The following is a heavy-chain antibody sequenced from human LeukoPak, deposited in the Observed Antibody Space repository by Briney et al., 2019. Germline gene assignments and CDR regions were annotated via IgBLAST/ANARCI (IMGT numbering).Heavy chain of an antibody. CDR2: IYSSGST. D-gene: IGHD4-11*01. J-gene: IGHJ5*02. Sequence: PSETLSLACTVSGGSINSGTLSWSWIRQPAGKGLEWIGHIYSSGSTNYNPSLKSRVTMSLDMSKNQFSLNLRSVTAADTAVYYCAAGRTTVSDNWFDPWGQGTLVTVSS. CDR3: AAGRTTVSDNWFDP. CDR1: GGSINSGTLS. V-gene: IGHV4-61*09.